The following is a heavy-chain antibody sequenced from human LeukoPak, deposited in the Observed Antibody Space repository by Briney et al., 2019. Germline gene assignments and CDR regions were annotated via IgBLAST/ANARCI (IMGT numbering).Heavy chain of an antibody. Sequence: GRSLRLSCAASGFTFSSYGMHWVRQAPGKGLEWVAVIWYDGSSKYYADSVKGRFTISRDNSKNTLYLQMNSLRAEDTAVYYCAKDKSGYYSSDYFDYWGQGTLVTVSS. J-gene: IGHJ4*02. D-gene: IGHD3-22*01. CDR1: GFTFSSYG. CDR3: AKDKSGYYSSDYFDY. V-gene: IGHV3-33*06. CDR2: IWYDGSSK.